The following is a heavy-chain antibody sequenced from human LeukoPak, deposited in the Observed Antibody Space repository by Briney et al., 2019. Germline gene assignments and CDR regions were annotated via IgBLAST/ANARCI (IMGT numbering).Heavy chain of an antibody. Sequence: GASVKVSCKXSGGTFSSYAISWVRQAPGQGLEWMGRIIPIFGTANYAQKFQGRVTITTDESTSTAYMELSSLRSEDTAVSYCARDSLSYSSSWYDLGYWGQGTLVTVSS. J-gene: IGHJ4*02. V-gene: IGHV1-69*05. CDR1: GGTFSSYA. CDR3: ARDSLSYSSSWYDLGY. CDR2: IIPIFGTA. D-gene: IGHD6-13*01.